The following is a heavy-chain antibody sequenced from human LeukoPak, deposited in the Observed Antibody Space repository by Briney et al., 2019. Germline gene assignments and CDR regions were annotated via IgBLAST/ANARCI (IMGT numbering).Heavy chain of an antibody. D-gene: IGHD2-2*02. CDR1: GFTFSSYA. CDR3: AKGFCSSFTCYSRFDP. J-gene: IGHJ5*02. V-gene: IGHV3-23*01. Sequence: GGSLRLSCAASGFTFSSYAMSWVRQAPGKGLEWVSAISGSGGSTYHADSVKGRFTISRDNSKNTLYLQMNSLRVEDTAVYYCAKGFCSSFTCYSRFDPWGQGTLVSVSS. CDR2: ISGSGGST.